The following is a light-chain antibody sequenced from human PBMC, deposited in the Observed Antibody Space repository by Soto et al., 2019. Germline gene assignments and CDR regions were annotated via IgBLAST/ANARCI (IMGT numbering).Light chain of an antibody. CDR3: LQHTLFPRT. V-gene: IGKV1-17*01. J-gene: IGKJ1*01. CDR1: QAIRND. CDR2: GSS. Sequence: DIRMTHSPSSLSASVGDRVTITCRASQAIRNDLAWYQQKPGRAPKRLIYGSSSLQSGVPSRFSGSGSGTEFTLTISSLQPEDYGTHYSLQHTLFPRTFGQGTKVEIX.